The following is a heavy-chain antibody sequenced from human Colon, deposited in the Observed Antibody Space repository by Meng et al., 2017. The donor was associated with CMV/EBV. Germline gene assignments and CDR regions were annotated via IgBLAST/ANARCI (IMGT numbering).Heavy chain of an antibody. J-gene: IGHJ4*02. CDR1: GFTFGDYG. D-gene: IGHD3-22*01. CDR2: IRSKKYGGTA. V-gene: IGHV3-49*04. Sequence: GGSLRLSCITSGFTFGDYGLSWVRQAPGKGLEWVGFIRSKKYGGTAEYAASVKGRFTISRNDSESIAYLHMSSLKTEDTALYYCAKYSYDSATGRIFDYWGQGTLVTVSS. CDR3: AKYSYDSATGRIFDY.